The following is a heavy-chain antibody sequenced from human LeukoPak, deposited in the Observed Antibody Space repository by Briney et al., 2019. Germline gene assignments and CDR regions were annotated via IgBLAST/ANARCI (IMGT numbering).Heavy chain of an antibody. D-gene: IGHD2-15*01. CDR2: IWYSGGT. CDR3: ARRYCSGGVCYFFDS. J-gene: IGHJ4*02. Sequence: SETLSLTCNVSGDSISSNYCCDWIRHPPGKGLERIATIWYSGGTYYNTSLESRVIISVDTSNTQFSLRLTSVTATDTAIYYFARRYCSGGVCYFFDSWGQGTLVTVSS. V-gene: IGHV4-39*01. CDR1: GDSISSNYC.